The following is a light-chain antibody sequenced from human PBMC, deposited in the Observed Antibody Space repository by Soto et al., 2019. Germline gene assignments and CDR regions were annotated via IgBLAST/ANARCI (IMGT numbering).Light chain of an antibody. V-gene: IGLV2-14*01. CDR3: TSYTDSNIVL. CDR1: RSDVGAYRF. Sequence: QSGLTQPASVSGSPGQSIAISCTGTRSDVGAYRFVSWYQHHPGKAPKLIIYEVSSRPSGVSYRFSGSKSGNTASLTISGLQAEDEAVYYCTSYTDSNIVLFGGGTKVTVL. J-gene: IGLJ2*01. CDR2: EVS.